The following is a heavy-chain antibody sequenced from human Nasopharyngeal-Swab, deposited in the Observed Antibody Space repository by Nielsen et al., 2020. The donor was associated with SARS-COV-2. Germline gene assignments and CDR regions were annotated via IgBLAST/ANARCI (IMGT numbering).Heavy chain of an antibody. Sequence: GGSLRLSCAASGSTFRNHWMSWVRQAPGKGLEWVANIKQDGSENLYADSVKGRFTISRDNARNSLYLQMNRLRAEDTAVYFCARGLYYYDRSGYPDSWGQGSLVTVSS. CDR3: ARGLYYYDRSGYPDS. CDR1: GSTFRNHW. J-gene: IGHJ4*02. D-gene: IGHD3-22*01. V-gene: IGHV3-7*01. CDR2: IKQDGSEN.